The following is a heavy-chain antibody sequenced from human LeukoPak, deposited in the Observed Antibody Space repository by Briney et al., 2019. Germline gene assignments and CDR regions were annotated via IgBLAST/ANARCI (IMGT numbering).Heavy chain of an antibody. J-gene: IGHJ6*02. CDR1: GFTFSSYA. D-gene: IGHD2-2*01. V-gene: IGHV3-23*01. CDR3: ATSKSASCYLRCPFYYYYGMDV. Sequence: SGGSLRLSCAASGFTFSSYAMSWVRQAPGKGLEWVSAISGSGGSTYYADSVKGRFTISSDNSKNTLYLQVNSLRAEDTAVYYCATSKSASCYLRCPFYYYYGMDVWGQGTTVTVSS. CDR2: ISGSGGST.